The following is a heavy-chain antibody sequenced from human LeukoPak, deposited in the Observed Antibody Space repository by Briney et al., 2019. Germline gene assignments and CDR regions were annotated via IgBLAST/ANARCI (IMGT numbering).Heavy chain of an antibody. CDR3: ATGDATMIWGLY. V-gene: IGHV1-24*01. Sequence: ASVKVSCKVSGYTLTELSMHWVRQAPGKGLEWMGGFDPEDGETIYAQKFQGRVTMTEDTSTDTAYMELSSLRSEDTAVYYCATGDATMIWGLYWGQGTLVTVSS. D-gene: IGHD3-22*01. CDR2: FDPEDGET. J-gene: IGHJ4*02. CDR1: GYTLTELS.